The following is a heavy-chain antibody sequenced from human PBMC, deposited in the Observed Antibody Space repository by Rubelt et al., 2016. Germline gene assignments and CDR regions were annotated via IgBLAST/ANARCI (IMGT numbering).Heavy chain of an antibody. CDR3: AGDGGSINWYYY. CDR2: IFYSGTT. V-gene: IGHV4-59*12. Sequence: QVQLQESGPGLVKPSETLSLTCTVSGGSISSYYWSWIRRPPGQGLEWIGYIFYSGTTNYNPSLKSRVTISVDTSKNQFSRKMRSVTAADTAVYYCAGDGGSINWYYYWGQGTLVTVSS. D-gene: IGHD6-13*01. J-gene: IGHJ4*02. CDR1: GGSISSYY.